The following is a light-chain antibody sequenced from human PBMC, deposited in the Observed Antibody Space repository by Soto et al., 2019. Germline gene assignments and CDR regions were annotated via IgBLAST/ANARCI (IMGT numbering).Light chain of an antibody. CDR2: EVS. J-gene: IGLJ1*01. CDR1: SSDVGGYNY. V-gene: IGLV2-14*01. CDR3: RSYTSSSTPYV. Sequence: QSVLTQPASVSGSPGQSITISCTGTSSDVGGYNYVSWYQQHPGKAPKLMIYEVSNRPSGVSNRFSGSKSGNTASLTISGLQAEDEADYYCRSYTSSSTPYVVGTGTKLTVL.